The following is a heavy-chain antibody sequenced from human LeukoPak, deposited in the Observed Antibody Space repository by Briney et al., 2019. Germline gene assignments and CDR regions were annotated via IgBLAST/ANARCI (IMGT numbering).Heavy chain of an antibody. CDR1: GGSIRSNF. CDR2: IYGSGST. V-gene: IGHV4-4*07. Sequence: SETLSLTCTVSGGSIRSNFWSWIRQSAGKGLEGIGRIYGSGSTNYNPSLESRVTMSGDTSKNQVSLTLSSVTAADTAVYYCARDGSSWPFFASWGQGTLVTVFS. CDR3: ARDGSSWPFFAS. J-gene: IGHJ4*02. D-gene: IGHD6-13*01.